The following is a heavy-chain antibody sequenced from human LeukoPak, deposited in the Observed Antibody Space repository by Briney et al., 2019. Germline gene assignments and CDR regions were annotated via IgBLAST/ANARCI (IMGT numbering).Heavy chain of an antibody. V-gene: IGHV3-7*01. J-gene: IGHJ2*01. CDR2: IKQDGNEK. Sequence: GGSLRLSCAASGFTFSTYWMSWVRQAPGKGLEWVANIKQDGNEKHYVDSVKGRFTISRDNAKNSLYLQMNSLRAEDTAVYFCATMGRGYNSRWYFDLWGRGTLVTVSS. CDR1: GFTFSTYW. CDR3: ATMGRGYNSRWYFDL. D-gene: IGHD3-22*01.